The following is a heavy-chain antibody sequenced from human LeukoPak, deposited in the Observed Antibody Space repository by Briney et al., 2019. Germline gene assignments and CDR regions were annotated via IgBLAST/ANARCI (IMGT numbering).Heavy chain of an antibody. CDR3: AKWGDYDVLTGYYVSDF. D-gene: IGHD3-9*01. CDR2: ISGRSDNT. V-gene: IGHV3-23*01. Sequence: GGSLRLSCAASGFIFSNYAMYWVRRAPGKGLEWVSAISGRSDNTYYADSVKGRFTLSRDSSKNTLYLQMYSLRADDTAVYYCAKWGDYDVLTGYYVSDFWGQGTLVTVSS. J-gene: IGHJ4*02. CDR1: GFIFSNYA.